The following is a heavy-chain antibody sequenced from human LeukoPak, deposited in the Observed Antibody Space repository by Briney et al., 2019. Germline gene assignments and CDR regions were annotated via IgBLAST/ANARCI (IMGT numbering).Heavy chain of an antibody. D-gene: IGHD4-11*01. J-gene: IGHJ5*02. CDR2: INPNSGGT. CDR1: GYTFTGYY. CDR3: ARGAVTTFWFDP. Sequence: ASVKVSCKASGYTFTGYYMHWVRQAPGQGLEWMGWINPNSGGTNYAQKFQGRVTMTRDTSISTAYMELSRLRSDDTAVYHCARGAVTTFWFDPWGQGTLVTVSS. V-gene: IGHV1-2*02.